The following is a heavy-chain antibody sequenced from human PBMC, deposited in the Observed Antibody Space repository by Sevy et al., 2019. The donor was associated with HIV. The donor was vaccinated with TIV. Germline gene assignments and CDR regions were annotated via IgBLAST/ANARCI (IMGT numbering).Heavy chain of an antibody. CDR3: AKGYGSGSPPDY. J-gene: IGHJ4*02. CDR1: GFIFNSYT. D-gene: IGHD3-10*01. CDR2: ISGSGGTT. Sequence: GGCLRLSCAASGFIFNSYTMNWVRQAPGKGLEWVSAISGSGGTTYYADSVKGRFTISRDNSKKKVDLQMNSLTVEDTAVYYCAKGYGSGSPPDYWGQGTLVTVSS. V-gene: IGHV3-23*01.